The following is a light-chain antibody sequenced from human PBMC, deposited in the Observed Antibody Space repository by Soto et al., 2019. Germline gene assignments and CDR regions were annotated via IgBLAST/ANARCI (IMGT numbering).Light chain of an antibody. J-gene: IGKJ5*01. Sequence: EIVFTQSPGTLSLSPGERATLSCRASQSVSSSYLAWYQQKPGQPPRLLIYDASNRATGMPARFSGSGSGTDFTLTISSLEPEDFAVYYCQQRSNWPPITFGQGTRLEIK. CDR1: QSVSSSY. V-gene: IGKV3-11*01. CDR3: QQRSNWPPIT. CDR2: DAS.